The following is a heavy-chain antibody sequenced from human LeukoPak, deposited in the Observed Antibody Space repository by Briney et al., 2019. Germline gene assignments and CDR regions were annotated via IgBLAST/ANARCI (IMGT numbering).Heavy chain of an antibody. CDR1: GFTFSSYA. D-gene: IGHD6-13*01. Sequence: PGGSLRLSCAASGFTFSSYAMHWVRQAPGKGLEWVAVISYDGSNKYYADSVKGRFTISRDNSKNTLYPQMNSLRAEDTAVYYCARDSGSSSWPQLGGYWGQGTLVTVSS. J-gene: IGHJ4*02. V-gene: IGHV3-30-3*01. CDR3: ARDSGSSSWPQLGGY. CDR2: ISYDGSNK.